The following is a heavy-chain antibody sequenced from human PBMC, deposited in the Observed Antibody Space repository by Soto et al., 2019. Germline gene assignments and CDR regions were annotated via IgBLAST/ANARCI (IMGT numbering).Heavy chain of an antibody. J-gene: IGHJ6*02. CDR3: AKDIVGNGYCSGGSCRHDFYYYYGMDV. CDR2: ISWDGGST. D-gene: IGHD2-15*01. CDR1: GFTFDDYT. Sequence: GGSLRLSCAASGFTFDDYTMHWVRQAPGKGLEWVSLISWDGGSTYYADSVKGRFTISRDNSKNSLYLQMNSLRTEDTALYYCAKDIVGNGYCSGGSCRHDFYYYYGMDVWGQGTTVTVSS. V-gene: IGHV3-43*01.